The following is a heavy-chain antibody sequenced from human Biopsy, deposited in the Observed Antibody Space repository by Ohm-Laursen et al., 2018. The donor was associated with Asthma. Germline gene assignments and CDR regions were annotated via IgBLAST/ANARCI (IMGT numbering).Heavy chain of an antibody. CDR3: ARAASTTVFWSGYSHNWFDP. V-gene: IGHV4-34*01. CDR2: INHSGST. J-gene: IGHJ5*02. CDR1: GGSFSAYY. Sequence: GTLSLTCAVYGGSFSAYYWSWIRQPPGKGLEWIAEINHSGSTNYNPSLKSRVTMSVDTSKNQLFLNLSSVTAADTAVYYCARAASTTVFWSGYSHNWFDPWGQGTRVTVSS. D-gene: IGHD3-3*01.